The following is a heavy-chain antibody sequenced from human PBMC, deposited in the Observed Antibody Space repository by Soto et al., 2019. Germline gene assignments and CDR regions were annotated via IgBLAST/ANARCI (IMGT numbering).Heavy chain of an antibody. CDR2: IWYDGSNK. D-gene: IGHD2-15*01. J-gene: IGHJ4*02. CDR1: GFTFSSYG. CDR3: AREAYCSGGSCDQGLDY. V-gene: IGHV3-33*01. Sequence: QVQLVESGGGVVQPGRSLRLSCTASGFTFSSYGMHWVRQAPGKGLEWVAVIWYDGSNKYYADSVKGRFTISRDNSKNTLYRQINSLRAEDTAVYHCAREAYCSGGSCDQGLDYWGQGTLVTVSS.